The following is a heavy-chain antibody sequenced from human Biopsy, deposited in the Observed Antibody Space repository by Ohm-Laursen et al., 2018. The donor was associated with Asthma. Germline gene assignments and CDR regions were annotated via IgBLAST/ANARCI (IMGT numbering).Heavy chain of an antibody. D-gene: IGHD2-2*01. CDR2: INSVFGTT. CDR3: ARKAGSCISRTCYSLDF. J-gene: IGHJ4*02. CDR1: GGTFNTYV. Sequence: GASVTASCKSLGGTFNTYVIGCARQAPGEGLGWMGGINSVFGTTTYPQKFQDRVTITADDSTSTVYMELSSLRSEDTAVYYCARKAGSCISRTCYSLDFWGQGTLVTVSS. V-gene: IGHV1-69*13.